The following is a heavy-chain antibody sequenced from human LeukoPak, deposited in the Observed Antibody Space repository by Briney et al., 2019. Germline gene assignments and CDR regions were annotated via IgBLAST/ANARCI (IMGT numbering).Heavy chain of an antibody. CDR1: GGSIRNYH. CDR3: VQGQADGQSYI. V-gene: IGHV4-59*01. CDR2: LYYRGST. Sequence: SETLSLTCTLSGGSIRNYHWSWSRQPPGKGLGWIGYLYYRGSTTYNRSLESRVTISVDMSKNQSPLKLNAVTAADTAVSYFVQGQADGQSYIWGEGTMVSVSS. D-gene: IGHD5-24*01. J-gene: IGHJ3*02.